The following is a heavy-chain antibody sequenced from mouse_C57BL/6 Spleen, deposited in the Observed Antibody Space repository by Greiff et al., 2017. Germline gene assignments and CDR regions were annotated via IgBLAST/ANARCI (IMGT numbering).Heavy chain of an antibody. Sequence: VQLQESDAELVKPGASVKISCKVSGYTFTDHTIHWMKQRPEQGLEWIGYIYPRDGSTKYNEKFKGKATLTADKSSSTAYMQLNSLTSEDSAVYFCARKGGYGSSYFDYWGQGTTLTVSS. CDR1: GYTFTDHT. D-gene: IGHD1-1*01. CDR3: ARKGGYGSSYFDY. CDR2: IYPRDGST. J-gene: IGHJ2*01. V-gene: IGHV1-78*01.